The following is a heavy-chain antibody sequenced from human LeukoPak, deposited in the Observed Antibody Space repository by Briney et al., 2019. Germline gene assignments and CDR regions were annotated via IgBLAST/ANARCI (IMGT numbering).Heavy chain of an antibody. Sequence: SVKVSCKASGGTFSSYAISWVRQAPGQGLEWMGGIIPIFGTANYAQKFQGRVTITADKSTSTAYMELSSLRSEDTAVYYCASGYSSSFQIDYWGQGTLVTVSS. CDR3: ASGYSSSFQIDY. D-gene: IGHD6-13*01. J-gene: IGHJ4*02. CDR2: IIPIFGTA. CDR1: GGTFSSYA. V-gene: IGHV1-69*06.